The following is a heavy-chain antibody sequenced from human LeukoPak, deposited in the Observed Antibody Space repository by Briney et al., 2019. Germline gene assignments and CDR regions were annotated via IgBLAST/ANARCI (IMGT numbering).Heavy chain of an antibody. CDR2: ISYDGSNE. J-gene: IGHJ4*02. D-gene: IGHD3-10*01. CDR3: ARVGYYASGPFSYFDY. Sequence: GGSLRLSCAASGFTFSGDAMHWVCQGPRKGLEWVAVISYDGSNEYYADSVKGRFTISRENSKNTLYLQMNSLSVEDTAVYYCARVGYYASGPFSYFDYWGQGTLVTVSS. V-gene: IGHV3-30-3*01. CDR1: GFTFSGDA.